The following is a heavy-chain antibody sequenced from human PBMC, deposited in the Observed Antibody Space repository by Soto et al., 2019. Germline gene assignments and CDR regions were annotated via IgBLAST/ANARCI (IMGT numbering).Heavy chain of an antibody. D-gene: IGHD3-10*01. CDR1: GGSISSYY. CDR2: IYTSGTT. Sequence: SETLSFTCTVSGGSISSYYWNWIRQPAGKGLEWIGRIYTSGTTNYNPSLKSRVTMSVDTSKNQFSLKLSSVTAADTAVYYCATNDYYNSGSYGYWGQGTLVTVS. V-gene: IGHV4-4*07. CDR3: ATNDYYNSGSYGY. J-gene: IGHJ4*02.